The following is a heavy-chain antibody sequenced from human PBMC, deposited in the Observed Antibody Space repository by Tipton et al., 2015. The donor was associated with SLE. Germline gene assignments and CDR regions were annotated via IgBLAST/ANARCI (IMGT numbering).Heavy chain of an antibody. J-gene: IGHJ5*02. V-gene: IGHV4-59*01. CDR3: ARDQEMASGENRFDP. D-gene: IGHD5-24*01. CDR1: GGSIGTFY. CDR2: IYHRGNT. Sequence: TLSLTCTISGGSIGTFYWSWIRQPPGKGLEWIGCIYHRGNTAYNTSLKSRVTMSVDTSKKQVSLKLSSVTAADTAVYYCARDQEMASGENRFDPWGQGTLVTVSS.